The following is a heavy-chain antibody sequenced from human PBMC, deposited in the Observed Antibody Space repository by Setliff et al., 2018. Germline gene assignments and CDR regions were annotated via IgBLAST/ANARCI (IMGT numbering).Heavy chain of an antibody. CDR3: ASPFPPGWSGYYGVGWFDP. D-gene: IGHD3-3*01. V-gene: IGHV1-2*04. J-gene: IGHJ5*02. Sequence: ASVKVSCKASGYTFTGYYMHWVRQAPGQGLEWMGWSNPNSGGTNYAQKFQGWVTMTRDTSISTTYMELSRLRSDDTAVYYCASPFPPGWSGYYGVGWFDPWGQGTLVTVS. CDR2: SNPNSGGT. CDR1: GYTFTGYY.